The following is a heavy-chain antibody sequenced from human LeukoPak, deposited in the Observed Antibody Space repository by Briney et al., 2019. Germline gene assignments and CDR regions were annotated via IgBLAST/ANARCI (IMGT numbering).Heavy chain of an antibody. V-gene: IGHV4-39*01. CDR2: VFYRGST. Sequence: PSETLSVTCSVSGDSMRNTNYYWGWIRQPPGKGLEWIGSVFYRGSTYYNPSLKSRVTISVDTSKNQFSLNLSSVTAADTAVYYCARQRFRAYLYYYMDVWGNRTTVTVSS. CDR3: ARQRFRAYLYYYMDV. D-gene: IGHD2-21*01. CDR1: GDSMRNTNYY. J-gene: IGHJ6*03.